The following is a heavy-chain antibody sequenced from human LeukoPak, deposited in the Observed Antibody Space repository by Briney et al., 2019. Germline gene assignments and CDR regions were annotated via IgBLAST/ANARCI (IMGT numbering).Heavy chain of an antibody. D-gene: IGHD6-6*01. CDR3: AKDTYSTSLTGFDH. CDR2: ISWNGGSI. CDR1: GFTFDDYA. V-gene: IGHV3-9*01. Sequence: GRSLRLSCAAPGFTFDDYAMQWVRQAPGKGLGWVSGISWNGGSIGYADSVKGRFTISRDNAKNSLYLQMNSLRAEDTALYYCAKDTYSTSLTGFDHWGQGTLVTVSS. J-gene: IGHJ4*02.